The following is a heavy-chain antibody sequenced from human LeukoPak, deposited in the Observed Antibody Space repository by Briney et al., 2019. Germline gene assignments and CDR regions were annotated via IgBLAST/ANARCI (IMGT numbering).Heavy chain of an antibody. CDR2: IRDDASDK. J-gene: IGHJ3*02. V-gene: IGHV3-30*02. CDR1: GFTFSSYA. Sequence: PGGSLRLSCAASGFTFSSYAMHWVRQAPGKGLEWVAFIRDDASDKYYADSVKGRFTISRDNSKNTLYLQMNSLRAEDTAVYYCAKDHKYYGSGSYYDTSQYAFDIWGQGTMVTVSS. D-gene: IGHD3-10*01. CDR3: AKDHKYYGSGSYYDTSQYAFDI.